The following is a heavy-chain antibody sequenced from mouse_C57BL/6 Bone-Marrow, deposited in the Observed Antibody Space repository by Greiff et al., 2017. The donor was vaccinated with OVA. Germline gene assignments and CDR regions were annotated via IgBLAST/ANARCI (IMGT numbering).Heavy chain of an antibody. D-gene: IGHD2-3*01. CDR3: ARSVYDGYYNY. J-gene: IGHJ2*01. CDR1: GYTFTSYW. CDR2: IDPSDSYT. Sequence: QVQLQQPGAELVMPGASVKLSCKASGYTFTSYWMPWVQQRPGQGLEWIGEIDPSDSYTNYNQKFKGKSTLTVDKSSSTAYMQLSSLTSEDSAVYYCARSVYDGYYNYWGQGTTLTVSS. V-gene: IGHV1-69*01.